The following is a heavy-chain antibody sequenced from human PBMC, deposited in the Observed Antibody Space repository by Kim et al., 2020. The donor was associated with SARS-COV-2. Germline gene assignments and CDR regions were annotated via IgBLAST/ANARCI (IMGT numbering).Heavy chain of an antibody. Sequence: SETLSLTCTVSGGSISSFYWSWIRQPPGKGLEWIGYIYYTGSTNYNPSLKSRVTMSVDTPKNQFSLKMRSVTAADTAVYYCAKSQSGWELLPEYRQHWG. J-gene: IGHJ1*01. CDR1: GGSISSFY. CDR2: IYYTGST. D-gene: IGHD1-26*01. V-gene: IGHV4-59*01. CDR3: AKSQSGWELLPEYRQH.